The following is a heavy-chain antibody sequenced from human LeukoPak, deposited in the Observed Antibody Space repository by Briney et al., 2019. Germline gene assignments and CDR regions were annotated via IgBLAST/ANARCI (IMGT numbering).Heavy chain of an antibody. CDR2: ISSKAFGATP. Sequence: GGSLILSCTSVGFSFGDYAVSWFRQAPGKGLEWVGYISSKAFGATPQYAPSVRGRFTISRDDSKSVAHLQMNSLKTEDTAVYYCTRNTVTVHFDYWGQETPVTVSS. D-gene: IGHD4-17*01. CDR1: GFSFGDYA. V-gene: IGHV3-49*03. CDR3: TRNTVTVHFDY. J-gene: IGHJ4*02.